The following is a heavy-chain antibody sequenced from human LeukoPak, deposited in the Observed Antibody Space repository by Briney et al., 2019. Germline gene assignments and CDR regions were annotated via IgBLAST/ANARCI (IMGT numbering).Heavy chain of an antibody. V-gene: IGHV4-39*07. J-gene: IGHJ4*02. CDR1: GGSISSSSYY. D-gene: IGHD5-24*01. CDR2: IYYSGST. CDR3: ARDKGEMATNFDY. Sequence: SETLSLTCTVSGGSISSSSYYWGWIRQPPGKGLEWIGSIYYSGSTYYNPSLKSRVTISVDTSKNQFSLKLSSVTAADTAVYYCARDKGEMATNFDYWGQGTLVTVSS.